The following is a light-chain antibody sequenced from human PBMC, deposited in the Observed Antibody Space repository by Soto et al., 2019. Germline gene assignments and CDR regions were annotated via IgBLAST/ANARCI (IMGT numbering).Light chain of an antibody. J-gene: IGKJ4*01. CDR3: QQTYTTPLT. V-gene: IGKV1-39*01. CDR1: QSVGSN. CDR2: AAS. Sequence: MTQSPATLSVSPGERATLSCRASQSVGSNLAWYQLKPGRAPKLLIYAASTLQSGVPSRFSGSGSGTDFTLTISSLQPEDFATYYCQQTYTTPLTFGGGTKVDI.